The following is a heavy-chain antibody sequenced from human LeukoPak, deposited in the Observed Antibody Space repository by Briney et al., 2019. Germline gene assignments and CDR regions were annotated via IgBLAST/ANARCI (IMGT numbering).Heavy chain of an antibody. V-gene: IGHV4-34*01. CDR1: GESFSGYY. CDR3: ARGWFGYYNWFDP. CDR2: INHSGST. J-gene: IGHJ5*02. Sequence: PSETLSLTCAVYGESFSGYYWSWIRQPPGKGLEWIGEINHSGSTNYNPSLKSRVTISVDTSKNQFSLKLSSVTAADTAVYYCARGWFGYYNWFDPWGQGTLVTVSS. D-gene: IGHD3-10*01.